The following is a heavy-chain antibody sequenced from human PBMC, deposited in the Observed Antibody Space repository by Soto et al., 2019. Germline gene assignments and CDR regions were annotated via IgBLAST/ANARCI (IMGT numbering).Heavy chain of an antibody. J-gene: IGHJ4*02. CDR3: ARTPIKSGDFDY. CDR2: VGPNNGNT. CDR1: GYTFTNFG. V-gene: IGHV1-18*01. Sequence: ASVKVSCKASGYTFTNFGITWVRQAPGQGLEWMGWVGPNNGNTNYAQKLQGRVTMTTDTSTSTAYMELRSLRSDDTAVYYCARTPIKSGDFDYWGQGTLVTVSS. D-gene: IGHD2-15*01.